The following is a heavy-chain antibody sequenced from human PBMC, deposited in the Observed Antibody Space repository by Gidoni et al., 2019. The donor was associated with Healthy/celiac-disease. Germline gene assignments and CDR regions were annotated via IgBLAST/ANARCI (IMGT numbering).Heavy chain of an antibody. J-gene: IGHJ4*02. D-gene: IGHD5-12*01. CDR1: GFTLSSYA. CDR3: AKDYGKSYQVAGMDY. V-gene: IGHV3-23*01. CDR2: ITGSGGST. Sequence: EVQLLESGGGLVQPGGSLRPSVAASGFTLSSYAMSWVRQAPGKGLEWVSAITGSGGSTYYADSVKGRFTISRDNSKNTLYLQMNSLRAEDTALYYCAKDYGKSYQVAGMDYWGQGTLVTVSS.